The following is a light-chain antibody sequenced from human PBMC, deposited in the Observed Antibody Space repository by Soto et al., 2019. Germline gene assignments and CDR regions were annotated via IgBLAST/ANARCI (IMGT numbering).Light chain of an antibody. J-gene: IGLJ3*02. CDR2: LNSDGSH. Sequence: QLVLTQSPSASASLGASVKLTCTLSSGHSSYSIAWHQQQPEKGPRYLMKLNSDGSHSKGDGIPDRFSGSSSGAERSLTSSRLQSEDEADYYCQTGGTVCVFGGGTKVTVL. V-gene: IGLV4-69*01. CDR1: SGHSSYS. CDR3: QTGGTVCV.